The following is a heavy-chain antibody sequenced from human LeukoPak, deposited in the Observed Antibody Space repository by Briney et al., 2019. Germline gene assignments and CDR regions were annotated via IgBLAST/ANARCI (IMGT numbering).Heavy chain of an antibody. Sequence: GRSPRLSCAASGFTFSNYWMSWVRQAPGKGLEWVANINQDGSEKYYVDSVKGRFTISRDNARSSLYLQMNSLRVEDTAVYYCARVQGSSGPGIFEYWGQGTLVPVSS. CDR2: INQDGSEK. CDR3: ARVQGSSGPGIFEY. J-gene: IGHJ4*02. V-gene: IGHV3-7*01. CDR1: GFTFSNYW. D-gene: IGHD6-19*01.